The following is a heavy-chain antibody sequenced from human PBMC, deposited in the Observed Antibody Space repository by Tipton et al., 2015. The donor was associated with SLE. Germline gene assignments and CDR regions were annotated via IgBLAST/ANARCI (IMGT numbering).Heavy chain of an antibody. CDR1: GGSFSGYY. Sequence: LRLSCAVYGGSFSGYYWSWIRQPPGKGLEWIGYIYTSGSTNYNPSLKSRVTISVDTSKNQFSLKLSSVTAADTAVYYCARDEVAARPGTFYGMDVWGQGTTVTVSS. D-gene: IGHD6-6*01. V-gene: IGHV4-4*09. CDR3: ARDEVAARPGTFYGMDV. CDR2: IYTSGST. J-gene: IGHJ6*02.